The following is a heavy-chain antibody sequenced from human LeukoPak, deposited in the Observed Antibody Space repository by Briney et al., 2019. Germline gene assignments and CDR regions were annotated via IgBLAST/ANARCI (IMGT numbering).Heavy chain of an antibody. CDR1: GFRFSTYW. CDR3: TTRLRNHFDY. J-gene: IGHJ4*02. Sequence: GGSLRLSCAASGFRFSTYWMSWVRQAPGKGLEWVSTISDGSRDTHYAGSVKGRFTISRDDSQNIVYLQMDSLRAEDTALYYCTTRLRNHFDYWGQGTQVTVSS. V-gene: IGHV3-23*01. D-gene: IGHD5-12*01. CDR2: ISDGSRDT.